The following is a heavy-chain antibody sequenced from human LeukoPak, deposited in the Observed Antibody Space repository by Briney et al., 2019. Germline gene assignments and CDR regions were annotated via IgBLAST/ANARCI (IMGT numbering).Heavy chain of an antibody. V-gene: IGHV3-33*01. Sequence: PGRSLRLSCAASGFTFSTYGMHWVRQAPGKGLEWVAVIWYDGSNKYYADSVKGRFTISRDNSKNTLYLQMNSLRAEDTAVYYCARPPTAHLGDLLWIDYWGQGTLVTVSS. CDR3: ARPPTAHLGDLLWIDY. CDR2: IWYDGSNK. D-gene: IGHD3-10*01. J-gene: IGHJ4*02. CDR1: GFTFSTYG.